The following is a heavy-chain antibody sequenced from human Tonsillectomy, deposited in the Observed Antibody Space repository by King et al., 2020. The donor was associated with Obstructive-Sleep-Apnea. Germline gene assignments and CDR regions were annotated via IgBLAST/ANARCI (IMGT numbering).Heavy chain of an antibody. D-gene: IGHD6-13*01. CDR1: GFTFSDYY. CDR2: ISSSGSTI. V-gene: IGHV3-11*01. CDR3: AKPTGYSSSWYKYYYYGMDV. J-gene: IGHJ6*02. Sequence: QLVQSGGGLVKPGGSLRLSCAASGFTFSDYYMRWIRQAPGKGLEWVSYISSSGSTIYYADSVKGRFTISRDNAKNSLYLQMNSLRAEDTAVYYCAKPTGYSSSWYKYYYYGMDVWGQGTTVTVSS.